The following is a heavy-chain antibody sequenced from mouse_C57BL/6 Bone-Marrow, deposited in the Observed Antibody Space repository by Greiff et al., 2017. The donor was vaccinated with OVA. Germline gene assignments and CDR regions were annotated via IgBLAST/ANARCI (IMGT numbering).Heavy chain of an antibody. J-gene: IGHJ1*03. Sequence: EVQLQQSGPELVKPGASVKISCKASGYTFTDYYMNWVKQSHGKSLEWIGDINPNNGGTSYNQKFKGKATLTVDKSSSTAYMELRSLTSEDSAVYYCARCGLRRGYWYFDVWGTGTTVTVSS. V-gene: IGHV1-26*01. CDR3: ARCGLRRGYWYFDV. D-gene: IGHD2-4*01. CDR2: INPNNGGT. CDR1: GYTFTDYY.